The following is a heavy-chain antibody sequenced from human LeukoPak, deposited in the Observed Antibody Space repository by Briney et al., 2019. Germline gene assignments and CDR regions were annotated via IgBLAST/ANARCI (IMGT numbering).Heavy chain of an antibody. CDR2: INPSGGST. V-gene: IGHV1-46*01. CDR1: GYTFTSYG. D-gene: IGHD3-10*01. J-gene: IGHJ5*02. Sequence: ASVKVSCKASGYTFTSYGISWVRQAPGQGLEWMGIINPSGGSTSYAQKFQGRVTMTRDMSTSTVYMELSSLRSEDTAVYYCARAGFGIFNWFDPWGQGTLVTVSS. CDR3: ARAGFGIFNWFDP.